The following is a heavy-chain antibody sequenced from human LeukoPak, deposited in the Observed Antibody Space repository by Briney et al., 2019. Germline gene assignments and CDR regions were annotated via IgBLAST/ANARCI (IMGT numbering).Heavy chain of an antibody. J-gene: IGHJ4*02. CDR1: GGSFSGYY. Sequence: SGTLSLTCAVYGGSFSGYYWSWIRQPPGKGLEWIGEINHSGSTNYNPSLKSRVTISVDTSKNQFSLKLSSVTAADTAVYYCARGVLLWFAPYYFDYWGQGTLVTVSS. CDR3: ARGVLLWFAPYYFDY. CDR2: INHSGST. V-gene: IGHV4-34*01. D-gene: IGHD3-10*01.